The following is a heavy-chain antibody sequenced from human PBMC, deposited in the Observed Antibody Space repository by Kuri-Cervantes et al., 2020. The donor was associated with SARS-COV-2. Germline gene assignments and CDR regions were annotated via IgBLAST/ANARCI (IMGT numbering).Heavy chain of an antibody. CDR2: IYHSGST. J-gene: IGHJ4*02. CDR3: ARELGVPAATYFDY. V-gene: IGHV4-39*07. D-gene: IGHD2-2*01. CDR1: GGSISSGGYY. Sequence: SETLSLTCTVSGGSISSGGYYWSWIRQPPGKGLEWIGSIYHSGSTYYNPSLKSRVTISVDTSKNQFSLKLSSVTAADTAVYYCARELGVPAATYFDYWGQGTLVTVSS.